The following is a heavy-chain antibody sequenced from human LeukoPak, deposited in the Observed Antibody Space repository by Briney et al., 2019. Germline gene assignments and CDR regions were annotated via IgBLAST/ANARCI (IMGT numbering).Heavy chain of an antibody. D-gene: IGHD3-22*01. Sequence: SQTLSLTCTVSGDSVSSDSYYWSWIRQPPGKGLEWIGYIYYSGTTKQNPSLKSQVTLSVDTSKNQLYLKLNSVTAADTAVYYCARDSRGYYDSSGYFDHWGQGTLVTVSS. CDR3: ARDSRGYYDSSGYFDH. V-gene: IGHV4-61*01. CDR1: GDSVSSDSYY. J-gene: IGHJ4*02. CDR2: IYYSGTT.